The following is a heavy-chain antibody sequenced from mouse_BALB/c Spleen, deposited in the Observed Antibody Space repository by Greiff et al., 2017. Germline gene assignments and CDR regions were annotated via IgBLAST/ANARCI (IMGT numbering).Heavy chain of an antibody. Sequence: EVHLVESGPGLVKPSQSLSLTCTVTGYSITSDYAWNWIRQFPGNKLEWMGYISYSGSTSYNPSLKSRISITRDTSKNQFFLQLNSVTTEDTATYYCARSRYDYDEVLFDYWGQGTTLTVSS. CDR3: ARSRYDYDEVLFDY. V-gene: IGHV3-2*02. CDR1: GYSITSDYA. CDR2: ISYSGST. D-gene: IGHD2-4*01. J-gene: IGHJ2*01.